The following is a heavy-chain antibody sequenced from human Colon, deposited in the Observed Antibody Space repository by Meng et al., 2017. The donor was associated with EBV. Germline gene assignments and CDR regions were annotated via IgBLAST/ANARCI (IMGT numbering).Heavy chain of an antibody. Sequence: SGPGRLVTSDTLSLHCNGFGGFISRSSYDGGWIRQPPPKGLVRSGSIYYSGSTYYNPSLKSRVTISVDTSKNQFSLKLSSVTAADTAVYYCASPLGILGIVDLWGRGTLVTVSS. CDR3: ASPLGILGIVDL. J-gene: IGHJ2*01. CDR2: IYYSGST. CDR1: GGFISRSSYD. V-gene: IGHV4-39*01. D-gene: IGHD7-27*01.